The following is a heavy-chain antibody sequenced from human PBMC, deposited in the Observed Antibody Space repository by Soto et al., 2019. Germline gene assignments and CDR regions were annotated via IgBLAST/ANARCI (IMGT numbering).Heavy chain of an antibody. J-gene: IGHJ4*02. Sequence: QVQLQESGPGLVKPSGTLSLTCAVSGGSISSSNWWSWVRQPPGKGLEWIGEIYHSGSTNYNPSPKSRVTISEKKSKNQFSRRRSSVTAADTAVYYCARHPTPQGYCSGGSCYQGYYFDYGGQGTLVTVSS. V-gene: IGHV4-4*02. D-gene: IGHD2-15*01. CDR2: IYHSGST. CDR3: ARHPTPQGYCSGGSCYQGYYFDY. CDR1: GGSISSSNW.